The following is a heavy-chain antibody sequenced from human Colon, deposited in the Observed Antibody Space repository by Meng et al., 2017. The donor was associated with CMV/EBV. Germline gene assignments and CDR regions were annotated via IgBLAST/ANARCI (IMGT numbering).Heavy chain of an antibody. CDR1: GFTFDDYG. J-gene: IGHJ4*02. V-gene: IGHV3-20*04. D-gene: IGHD3-16*01. CDR2: TYWNGRTT. CDR3: ARVLNLLMITFGGPSSASFDY. Sequence: GGSLRLSCVASGFTFDDYGMTWVRQAPGKGLEWVGTTYWNGRTTGYADSVQGRFTISRDNAKNSLYLQMNSLRAEDTAVYYCARVLNLLMITFGGPSSASFDYWGQGTLVTVSS.